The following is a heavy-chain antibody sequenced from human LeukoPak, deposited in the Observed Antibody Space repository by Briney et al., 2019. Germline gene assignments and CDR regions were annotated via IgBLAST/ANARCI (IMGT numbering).Heavy chain of an antibody. CDR2: FDPEDGEA. J-gene: IGHJ5*02. CDR3: ATGVGYCSGGSCYGRGNWFDP. Sequence: ASVTVSCKVSGYTLTELSTHWVRQAPGKGLEWMGGFDPEDGEAIYAQKFQGRVTMTEDTSTDTAYMELSSLRSEDTAVYYCATGVGYCSGGSCYGRGNWFDPWGQGTLVTVSS. V-gene: IGHV1-24*01. D-gene: IGHD2-15*01. CDR1: GYTLTELS.